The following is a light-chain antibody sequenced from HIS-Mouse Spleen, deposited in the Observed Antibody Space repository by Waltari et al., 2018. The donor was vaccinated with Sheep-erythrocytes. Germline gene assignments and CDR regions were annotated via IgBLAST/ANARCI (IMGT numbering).Light chain of an antibody. CDR2: QDS. Sequence: SYELTQPPSVSVSPGQTASITCSGDKLGDKYACWYQQKPGHSPVLVIYQDSKRPSGIPERFSGSNSGNTATLTISGTQAMDEADYYCQAWDSGTVVFGGGTKLTVL. V-gene: IGLV3-1*01. CDR1: KLGDKY. CDR3: QAWDSGTVV. J-gene: IGLJ2*01.